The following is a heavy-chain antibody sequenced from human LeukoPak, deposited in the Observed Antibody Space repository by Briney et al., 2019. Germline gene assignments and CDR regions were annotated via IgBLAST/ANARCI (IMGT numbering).Heavy chain of an antibody. V-gene: IGHV4-34*01. CDR3: ARVLRVRHYYYMDV. J-gene: IGHJ6*03. D-gene: IGHD2/OR15-2a*01. Sequence: RSSETLSLTCAVYGGSFSGYYWSWIRQPPGKGLEWIGEINHSVSTNYNPSLKSRVTISVGTSKNQFSLKLSSVTAADTAVYYCARVLRVRHYYYMDVWGKGTTVTISS. CDR1: GGSFSGYY. CDR2: INHSVST.